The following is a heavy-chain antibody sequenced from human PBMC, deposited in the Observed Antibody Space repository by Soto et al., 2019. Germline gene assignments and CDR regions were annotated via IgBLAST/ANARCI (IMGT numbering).Heavy chain of an antibody. CDR1: GGTFSSYT. CDR2: IIPILGIA. Sequence: QVQLVQSGAEVKKPGSSVKVSCKASGGTFSSYTISWVRQAPGQGLEWMGRIIPILGIANYAQKFQGRVTITADKSTSTAYMALSSLRSADTAVYYGARASRYYYYGMDVWGQGTTVTVSS. V-gene: IGHV1-69*02. J-gene: IGHJ6*02. CDR3: ARASRYYYYGMDV.